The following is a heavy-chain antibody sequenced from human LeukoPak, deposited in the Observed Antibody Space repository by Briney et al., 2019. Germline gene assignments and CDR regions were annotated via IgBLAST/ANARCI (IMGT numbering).Heavy chain of an antibody. D-gene: IGHD2-8*02. CDR3: ARVLTGSWDWFDP. Sequence: GGSLRLSCAASGFTFSSYSMNWVRQAPGKGLEWVSSTSSSSNYIYYADSVKGRFTISRDNAKNSLYLQMSSLRAEDTAVYYCARVLTGSWDWFDPWGQGTLVTVSS. V-gene: IGHV3-21*01. CDR2: TSSSSNYI. J-gene: IGHJ5*02. CDR1: GFTFSSYS.